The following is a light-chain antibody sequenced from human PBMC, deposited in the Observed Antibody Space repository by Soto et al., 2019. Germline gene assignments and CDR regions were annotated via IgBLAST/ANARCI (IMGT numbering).Light chain of an antibody. J-gene: IGKJ1*01. V-gene: IGKV3-20*01. CDR2: GAS. CDR1: QTVSSNY. CDR3: QKYNNWPET. Sequence: ENVLTQSPDTLSLSPGEGATLSCRASQTVSSNYLAWYQHRPGQAPKLIIHGASYTAPGIPDRFSGSGSGADFTLTISSLQSEDFAVYFCQKYNNWPETFGQGTKVEIK.